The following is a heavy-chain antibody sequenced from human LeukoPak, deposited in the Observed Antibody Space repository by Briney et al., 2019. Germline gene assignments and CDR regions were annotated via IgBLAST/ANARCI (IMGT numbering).Heavy chain of an antibody. Sequence: SETLSLTCTVSGGSISSSSYYWGWIRQPPGKGLEWIGSIYYSGTTYYNPSLKSRVTISVDTSKNQFSLKPRSVTAADTAVYYCARWYYYDRSGYPPSYFDNWGQGTLVTVSS. CDR2: IYYSGTT. CDR3: ARWYYYDRSGYPPSYFDN. D-gene: IGHD3-22*01. CDR1: GGSISSSSYY. V-gene: IGHV4-39*01. J-gene: IGHJ4*02.